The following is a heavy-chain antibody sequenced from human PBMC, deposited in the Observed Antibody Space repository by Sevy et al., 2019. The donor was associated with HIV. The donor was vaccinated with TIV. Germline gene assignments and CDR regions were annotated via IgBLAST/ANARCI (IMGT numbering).Heavy chain of an antibody. Sequence: SETLSLTCTVSGGSISSGGYYWSWIRQHPGKGLEWIGYIYYSGSTYYNPSLKSRVTISVDTSKNRFSLKLSSVTAADTAVYYCASYYYDSSGLIGGGELFDYWGQGTLVTVSS. CDR2: IYYSGST. D-gene: IGHD3-22*01. CDR3: ASYYYDSSGLIGGGELFDY. V-gene: IGHV4-31*03. CDR1: GGSISSGGYY. J-gene: IGHJ4*02.